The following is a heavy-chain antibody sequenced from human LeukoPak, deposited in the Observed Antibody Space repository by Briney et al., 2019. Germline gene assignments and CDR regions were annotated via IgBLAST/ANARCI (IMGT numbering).Heavy chain of an antibody. CDR2: IYPADSDT. J-gene: IGHJ4*02. D-gene: IGHD3-22*01. CDR3: ARTNSLYYYDSSGPYDNFDY. CDR1: GYSFSTYW. V-gene: IGHV5-51*01. Sequence: PGESLKISCKGSGYSFSTYWIGWVRQMPGKGLEWMGTIYPADSDTRYSPSFQGQVTISADKSISTAYLQWSSLRASDTAMYYCARTNSLYYYDSSGPYDNFDYWGQGTLVTVSS.